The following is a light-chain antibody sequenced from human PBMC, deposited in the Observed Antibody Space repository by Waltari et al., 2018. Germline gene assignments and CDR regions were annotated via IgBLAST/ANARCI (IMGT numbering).Light chain of an antibody. CDR2: YDS. CDR3: QVWHADIDPGV. J-gene: IGLJ1*01. Sequence: SYVLTQPPSVSVAPGETASITCGGDNIGSYSVQWYQQKPGQAPVLVIFYDSDRPSGIPARFSGSNSGNTATLTITSVEAGDEARYYCQVWHADIDPGVFGTGTEVTVL. CDR1: NIGSYS. V-gene: IGLV3-21*04.